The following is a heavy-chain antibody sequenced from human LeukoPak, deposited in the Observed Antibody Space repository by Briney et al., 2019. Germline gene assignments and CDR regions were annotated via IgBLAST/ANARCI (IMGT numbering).Heavy chain of an antibody. CDR2: INHSGST. D-gene: IGHD2-2*01. CDR3: ASSRDRYFDY. J-gene: IGHJ4*02. Sequence: PSQTLSLTCTVSGGSISSGGYYWSWIRQHPGKGLEWIGEINHSGSTNYNPSLKSRVTISVDTSKNQFSLKLSSVTAADTAVYYCASSRDRYFDYWGQGTLVTVSS. V-gene: IGHV4-31*03. CDR1: GGSISSGGYY.